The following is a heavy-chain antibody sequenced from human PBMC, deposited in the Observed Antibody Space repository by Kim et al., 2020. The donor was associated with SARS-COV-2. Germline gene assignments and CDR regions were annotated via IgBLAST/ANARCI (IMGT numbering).Heavy chain of an antibody. CDR2: ISSSTTYT. CDR3: ARVKYSGSYFTSLNYFDY. V-gene: IGHV3-11*05. D-gene: IGHD3-10*01. CDR1: GFTFSDYY. Sequence: GGSLRLSCAASGFTFSDYYMSWIRQAPGKGLEWVSYISSSTTYTNYADSVKGRFTISRDNAKNSLYLQMNSLRAEDTAVYYCARVKYSGSYFTSLNYFDYWGQGTLVTVSS. J-gene: IGHJ4*02.